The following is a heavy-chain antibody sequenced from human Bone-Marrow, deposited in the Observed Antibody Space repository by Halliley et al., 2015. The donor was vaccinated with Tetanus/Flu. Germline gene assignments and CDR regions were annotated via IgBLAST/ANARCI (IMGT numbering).Heavy chain of an antibody. Sequence: SLRLSCVASGFNFNNYAMTWVRQAPGKGLEWVSGVGGSGDSTYYADSVKGRFTISRDNSRNTLYLQMSSLRAEDTAIYYCAKDRRSKGVYYYGLDVWGQGTTVTVSS. CDR1: GFNFNNYA. D-gene: IGHD2-2*01. V-gene: IGHV3-23*01. CDR2: VGGSGDST. CDR3: AKDRRSKGVYYYGLDV. J-gene: IGHJ6*02.